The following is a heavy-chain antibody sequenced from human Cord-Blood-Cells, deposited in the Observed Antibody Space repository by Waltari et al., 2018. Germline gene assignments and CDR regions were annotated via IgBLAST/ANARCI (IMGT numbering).Heavy chain of an antibody. CDR3: ARDLNTAAAGFFDY. Sequence: QVQLVQSGAEVKKPGASVKVSCKASGYTFTGYYMHWVRQAPGQGLEWMGWINPNSGGTNYAQKCQGRVTMTRDTSISTAYMELSRLRSDDTAVYYCARDLNTAAAGFFDYWGQGTLVTVSS. CDR1: GYTFTGYY. D-gene: IGHD6-13*01. V-gene: IGHV1-2*02. J-gene: IGHJ4*02. CDR2: INPNSGGT.